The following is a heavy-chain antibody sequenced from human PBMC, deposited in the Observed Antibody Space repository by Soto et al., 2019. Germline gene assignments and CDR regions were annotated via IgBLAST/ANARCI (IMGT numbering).Heavy chain of an antibody. J-gene: IGHJ5*02. CDR2: ISRSGTT. CDR1: GGYFNDNY. V-gene: IGHV4-34*01. CDR3: ATALWFGSQVEL. Sequence: QVQLQQWGAGLLKPSETLSLSCAVYGGYFNDNYYTWFRQPPGKGLERIGEISRSGTTKYIPSLKSRASISYVTPKTQASLKVTSVTASDTAVYYCATALWFGSQVELWGQGTLVTVSS. D-gene: IGHD3-10*01.